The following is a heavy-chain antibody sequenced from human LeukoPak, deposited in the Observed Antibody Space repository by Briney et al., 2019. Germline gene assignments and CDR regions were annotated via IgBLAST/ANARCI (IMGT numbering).Heavy chain of an antibody. CDR1: GYSIGRDYY. CDR3: ARDGGYPTTDEGFDP. V-gene: IGHV4-38-2*02. Sequence: SETLSLTCKVSGYSIGRDYYWAWLRPPPGKGLEWIGSIFHTGRTVYNPSYESRLTISMNTSKNEFFLRLNSVTAADTAVYFCARDGGYPTTDEGFDPWGLGTLVTVSS. J-gene: IGHJ5*02. CDR2: IFHTGRT. D-gene: IGHD5-12*01.